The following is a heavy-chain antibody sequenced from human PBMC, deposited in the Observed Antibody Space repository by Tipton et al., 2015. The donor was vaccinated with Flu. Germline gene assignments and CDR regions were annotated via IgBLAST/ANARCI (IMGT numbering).Heavy chain of an antibody. D-gene: IGHD3-16*02. Sequence: AVSGFSFGDYAMEWVRQVPGKGLEWVSHISWNSGSIGYADSVKGRFTISRDNAKRTLYLQMNSLRAEDTALYYCAKEIVYRLSPGGGMDVWGQGTTVTVSS. V-gene: IGHV3-9*01. J-gene: IGHJ6*02. CDR3: AKEIVYRLSPGGGMDV. CDR1: GFSFGDYA. CDR2: ISWNSGSI.